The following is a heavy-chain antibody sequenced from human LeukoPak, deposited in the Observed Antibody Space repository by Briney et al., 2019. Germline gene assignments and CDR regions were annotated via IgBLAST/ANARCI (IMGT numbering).Heavy chain of an antibody. CDR1: GFTVSNNY. Sequence: GGSLRLSCAASGFTVSNNYMSWVRQAPGKGLEWVSVISSGGSTYYADSVKGRFTISRDNSKNTLYLQMNSLRDEDTAVYYCARVKSLGYYFDYWGQGTLVTVS. CDR3: ARVKSLGYYFDY. CDR2: ISSGGST. J-gene: IGHJ4*02. V-gene: IGHV3-53*01. D-gene: IGHD6-19*01.